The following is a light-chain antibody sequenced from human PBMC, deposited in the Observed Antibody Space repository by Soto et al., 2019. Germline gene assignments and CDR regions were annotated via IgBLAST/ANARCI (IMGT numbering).Light chain of an antibody. V-gene: IGLV2-14*01. J-gene: IGLJ1*01. CDR2: DVT. Sequence: QSALTPPASVSGSHGQSIAISCTGTSSAVGAYNYVSWYQQCPGKVPKLMIYDVTNRPSGISDRFSGSKSGNTASLTISGLRAEDEGDYYCSSYTNSRTYVFGPGTKVTV. CDR1: SSAVGAYNY. CDR3: SSYTNSRTYV.